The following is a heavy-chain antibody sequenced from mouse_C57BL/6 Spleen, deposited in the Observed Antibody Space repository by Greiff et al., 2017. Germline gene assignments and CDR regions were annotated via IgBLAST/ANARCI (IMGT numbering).Heavy chain of an antibody. Sequence: EVMLVESGGGLVKPGGSLKLSCAASGFTFSDYGMHWVRQAPEKGLEWVAYISSGSSTIYYDDTVKGRFTISGDKAKNTLFLQMTSLRSEDTAMYYCAKIAWFAYWGQGTLVTVSA. CDR3: AKIAWFAY. J-gene: IGHJ3*01. V-gene: IGHV5-17*01. CDR2: ISSGSSTI. CDR1: GFTFSDYG.